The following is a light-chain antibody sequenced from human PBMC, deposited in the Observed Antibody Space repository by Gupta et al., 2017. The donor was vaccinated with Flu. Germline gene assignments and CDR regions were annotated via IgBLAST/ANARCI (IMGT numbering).Light chain of an antibody. Sequence: GERATRSCRASQSVSSSLAWYQQKPGQPPRLLIYGASTRATGIPARFSGSGSGTEFTLTISSLQSEDFAVYYCQQYNYWPGTFGQGTKVEIK. J-gene: IGKJ1*01. CDR1: QSVSSS. CDR3: QQYNYWPGT. V-gene: IGKV3-15*01. CDR2: GAS.